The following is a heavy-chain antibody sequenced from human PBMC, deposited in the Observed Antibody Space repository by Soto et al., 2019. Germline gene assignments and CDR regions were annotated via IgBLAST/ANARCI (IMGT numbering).Heavy chain of an antibody. Sequence: GGSLRLSCVGSGFTFGNYAMSWVRQAPGKGLEWVSSITGIDGRTYYADSVKGRFTISRDNPKNTLYLQMNNLRAEDTAMFYCAKDRGPYCSGGICYPPSWFAPWGQGTQVTVSS. CDR2: ITGIDGRT. J-gene: IGHJ5*02. CDR1: GFTFGNYA. CDR3: AKDRGPYCSGGICYPPSWFAP. V-gene: IGHV3-23*01. D-gene: IGHD2-15*01.